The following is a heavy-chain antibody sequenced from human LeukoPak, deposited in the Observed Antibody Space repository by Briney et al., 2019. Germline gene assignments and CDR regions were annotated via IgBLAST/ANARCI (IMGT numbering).Heavy chain of an antibody. CDR3: ARDAFGVDKSPF. Sequence: GGSLRLSCAASGFTFSSYAMSWVRQAPGKGLEWVSSIGGSGVMTYYADSVKGRFTISRDNAKNTLYLQMNSLRAEDTAVYYCARDAFGVDKSPFWGQGTLVTVSS. CDR2: IGGSGVMT. D-gene: IGHD3-3*01. J-gene: IGHJ4*02. V-gene: IGHV3-23*01. CDR1: GFTFSSYA.